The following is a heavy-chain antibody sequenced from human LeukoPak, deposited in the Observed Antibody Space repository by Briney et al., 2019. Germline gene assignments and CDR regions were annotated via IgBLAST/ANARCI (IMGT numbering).Heavy chain of an antibody. D-gene: IGHD6-13*01. Sequence: GGSVRLSCAASGFTFSSYGMHWVRQAPGKGLEWVAVISYDGSNKYYADSVKGRFTISRDNSKNTLYLQMNSLRAEDTAVYYCAEDQQQLVNYYGMDVWGQGTTVTVSS. J-gene: IGHJ6*02. CDR3: AEDQQQLVNYYGMDV. CDR2: ISYDGSNK. CDR1: GFTFSSYG. V-gene: IGHV3-30*18.